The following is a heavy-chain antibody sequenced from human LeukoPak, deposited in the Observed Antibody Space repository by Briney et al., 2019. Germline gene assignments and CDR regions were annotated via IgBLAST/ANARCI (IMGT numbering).Heavy chain of an antibody. D-gene: IGHD6-13*01. CDR3: AREGETGSSSWYVLDY. Sequence: SVKVSCKASGGTFSSYAISWVRQAPGQGLEWMGGIIPIFGTANYAQKFQGRVTITADESTSTAYMELSSLRSEDTAAYYCAREGETGSSSWYVLDYWGQGTLVTVSS. J-gene: IGHJ4*02. CDR2: IIPIFGTA. CDR1: GGTFSSYA. V-gene: IGHV1-69*01.